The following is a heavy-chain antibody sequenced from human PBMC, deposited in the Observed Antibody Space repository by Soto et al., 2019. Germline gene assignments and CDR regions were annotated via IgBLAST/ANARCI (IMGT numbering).Heavy chain of an antibody. CDR2: ISTSGST. CDR1: GGSISSYY. J-gene: IGHJ4*02. CDR3: ERDGIYSSGIELLGYFDH. Sequence: PSDALSLTCTVSGGSISSYYWCWIRQPAGKGLEWIGRISTSGSTNYNPSLKSRVTMPVATSKNQVSLKLSSVTAADAAVYFCERDGIYSSGIELLGYFDHWGPGSLVSVSS. V-gene: IGHV4-4*07. D-gene: IGHD6-19*01.